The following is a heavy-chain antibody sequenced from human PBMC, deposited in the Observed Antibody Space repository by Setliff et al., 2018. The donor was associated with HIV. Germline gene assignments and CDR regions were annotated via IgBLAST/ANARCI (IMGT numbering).Heavy chain of an antibody. J-gene: IGHJ4*02. CDR3: VKDVVKFWSGSGALDF. D-gene: IGHD3-3*01. Sequence: GGSLRLSCAASGFTFNSYGIHWVRQAPGKGLEWVALIWYDASKKEYSDSVKGRFNILRDDSMKTVDLQMNSLRADDTAVYYCVKDVVKFWSGSGALDFWGPGTLVTVSS. CDR1: GFTFNSYG. CDR2: IWYDASKK. V-gene: IGHV3-33*06.